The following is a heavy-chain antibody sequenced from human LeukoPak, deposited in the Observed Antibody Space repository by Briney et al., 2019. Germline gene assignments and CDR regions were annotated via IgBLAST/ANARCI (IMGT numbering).Heavy chain of an antibody. Sequence: PGGSLRLSCSASGFTFSSYAMHWVRQAPGKGLEYVSAISSNGGSTDYADSVKGRFTISRDNAKNSLYLQINSPRDEDMAVYYCARVGSEWLVNDYWGQGALVTVFS. D-gene: IGHD6-19*01. CDR2: ISSNGGST. CDR3: ARVGSEWLVNDY. V-gene: IGHV3-64*04. CDR1: GFTFSSYA. J-gene: IGHJ4*02.